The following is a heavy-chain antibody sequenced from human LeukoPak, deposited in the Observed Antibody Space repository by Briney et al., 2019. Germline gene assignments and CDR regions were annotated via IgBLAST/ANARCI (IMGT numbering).Heavy chain of an antibody. D-gene: IGHD6-25*01. CDR1: GGSVSSGSYY. J-gene: IGHJ5*02. CDR3: ARGAGYDP. V-gene: IGHV4-61*01. CDR2: IYYSGST. Sequence: SETLSLTCTVSGGSVSSGSYYWSWIRQPPGKGLEWIGYIYYSGSTNYNPSLKSRVTISVDTSKNQFSLKLSSVTAADTAVYYCARGAGYDPWGQGTLVTVSS.